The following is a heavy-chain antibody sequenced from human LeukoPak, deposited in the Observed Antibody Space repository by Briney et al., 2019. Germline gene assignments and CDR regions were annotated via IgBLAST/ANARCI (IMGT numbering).Heavy chain of an antibody. D-gene: IGHD3-22*01. V-gene: IGHV1-2*02. CDR3: ARALYYYDSGGYYLFDY. J-gene: IGHJ4*02. CDR1: GYTFTGYY. Sequence: ASVKVSCKASGYTFTGYYMHWVRQAPGQGLEWMGWINPNSGGTNYAQKFQGRVTMTRDTSISTAYMELSRLRSDDTAVYYCARALYYYDSGGYYLFDYWGQGTLVTVSS. CDR2: INPNSGGT.